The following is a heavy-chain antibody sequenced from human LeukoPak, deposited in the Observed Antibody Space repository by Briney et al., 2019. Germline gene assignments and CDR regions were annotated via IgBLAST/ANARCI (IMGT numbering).Heavy chain of an antibody. CDR1: GFTFSSYG. CDR3: AKEGYDFESSGSDN. V-gene: IGHV3-30*18. Sequence: QAGGSLRLSCAASGFTFSSYGMHWVRQAPGKGLEWVAVISYDGSNKYYADSVKGRFTISRDNSKNTLYLQMNSLRAEDTAVYYCAKEGYDFESSGSDNCGQGTLVTVSS. CDR2: ISYDGSNK. D-gene: IGHD3-22*01. J-gene: IGHJ4*02.